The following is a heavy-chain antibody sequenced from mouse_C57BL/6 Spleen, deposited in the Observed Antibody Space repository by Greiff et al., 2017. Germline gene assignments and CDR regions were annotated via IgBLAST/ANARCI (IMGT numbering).Heavy chain of an antibody. D-gene: IGHD2-3*01. CDR2: INPYNGDT. V-gene: IGHV1-37*01. J-gene: IGHJ3*01. CDR3: ARGMDGYPAWFAY. Sequence: EVHLVESGPELVKPGASVEISRKASGYSFTGYFMNWVKQSHGKSLEWIGRINPYNGDTFYNQKFKGKATLTVDKSSSTAHMELLSLTSEDFAVYYCARGMDGYPAWFAYWGQGTLVTVSA. CDR1: GYSFTGYF.